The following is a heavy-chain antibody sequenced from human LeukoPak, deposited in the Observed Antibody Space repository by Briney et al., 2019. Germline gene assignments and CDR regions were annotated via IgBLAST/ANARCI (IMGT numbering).Heavy chain of an antibody. D-gene: IGHD6-13*01. Sequence: ASVKVSCKASGYTFTGYYMHWVRQAPGQGLEWMGWISAYNGNTNYAQKLQGRVTMTTDTSTSTAYMELRSLRSDDTAVYYCASTIAAAGPRYYYYYYMDVWGKGTTVTISS. V-gene: IGHV1-18*04. CDR3: ASTIAAAGPRYYYYYYMDV. CDR1: GYTFTGYY. J-gene: IGHJ6*03. CDR2: ISAYNGNT.